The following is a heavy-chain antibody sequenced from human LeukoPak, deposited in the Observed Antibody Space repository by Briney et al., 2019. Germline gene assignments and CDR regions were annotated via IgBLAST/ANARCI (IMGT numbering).Heavy chain of an antibody. J-gene: IGHJ4*02. Sequence: GGSLRLSCAASGFTFSSYAMSWVRQAPRKGLEWVSAISGIVGSTYYADSTRRRVTLSRDNSKNTLYLQMNSLRAEKTAYYYSAKGGPGGQRLEIAYWGEGALVTVS. V-gene: IGHV3-23*01. D-gene: IGHD6-25*01. CDR3: AKGGPGGQRLEIAY. CDR2: ISGIVGST. CDR1: GFTFSSYA.